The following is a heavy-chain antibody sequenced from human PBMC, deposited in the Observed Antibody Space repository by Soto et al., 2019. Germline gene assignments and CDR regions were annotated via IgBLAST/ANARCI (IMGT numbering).Heavy chain of an antibody. CDR2: ISYDGSNK. J-gene: IGHJ4*02. CDR3: AGAYGGLDY. D-gene: IGHD4-17*01. CDR1: GFTFSSYA. Sequence: GGSLRLSCAASGFTFSSYAMHWVRQAPGKGLEWVAVISYDGSNKYYADSVKGRFTISRDNSKNTLYLQMNSLRAEDTAVYYCAGAYGGLDYWGKGTLVTVSS. V-gene: IGHV3-30-3*01.